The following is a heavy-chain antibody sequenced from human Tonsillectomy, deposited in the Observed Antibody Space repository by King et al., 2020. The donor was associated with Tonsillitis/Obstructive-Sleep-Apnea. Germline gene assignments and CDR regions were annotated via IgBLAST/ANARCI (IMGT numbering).Heavy chain of an antibody. Sequence: VQLVESGGGVVQPGRSLRLSCAASGFTFSSYAMHWVRQAPGKGLDWGAVIVYYGSIKYYADSLKGRVTIASDNSKNTLYLQMNSRRREDTAVYYCARAREDYGDYLTWFDYWGQGTLVTVSS. CDR3: ARAREDYGDYLTWFDY. CDR2: IVYYGSIK. J-gene: IGHJ4*02. CDR1: GFTFSSYA. V-gene: IGHV3-30*01. D-gene: IGHD4-17*01.